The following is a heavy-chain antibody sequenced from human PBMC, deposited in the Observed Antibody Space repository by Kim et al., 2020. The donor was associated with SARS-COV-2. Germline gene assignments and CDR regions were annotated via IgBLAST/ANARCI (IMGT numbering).Heavy chain of an antibody. V-gene: IGHV3-30*15. CDR3: ASGDSSGYYYLGTFDY. J-gene: IGHJ4*02. Sequence: SVKGRFTISRDNSKNTLYLQMSSLRAEDTAVYYCASGDSSGYYYLGTFDYWGQGTLVTVSS. D-gene: IGHD3-22*01.